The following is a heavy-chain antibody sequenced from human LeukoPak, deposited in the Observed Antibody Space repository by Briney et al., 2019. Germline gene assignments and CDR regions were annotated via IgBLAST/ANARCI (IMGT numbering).Heavy chain of an antibody. CDR1: GFTFSDYY. V-gene: IGHV3-11*06. D-gene: IGHD2-2*01. J-gene: IGHJ4*02. Sequence: GGSLRLSCAASGFTFSDYYMSWIRQAPGKGLEWVSYISSSSSYTNYADSVKGRFTISRDNAKNSLYLQMNSLRAEDTAVYYCARAGVCSSTSCYAGENGQLSDYWGQGTLVTVSS. CDR2: ISSSSSYT. CDR3: ARAGVCSSTSCYAGENGQLSDY.